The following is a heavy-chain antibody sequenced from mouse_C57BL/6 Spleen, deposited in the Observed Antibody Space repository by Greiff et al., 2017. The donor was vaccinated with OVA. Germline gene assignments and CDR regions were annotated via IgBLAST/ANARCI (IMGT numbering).Heavy chain of an antibody. J-gene: IGHJ2*01. CDR2: FYPGNSDT. D-gene: IGHD2-4*01. CDR3: TRAYDDDGYYFDC. CDR1: GYTFTSYW. Sequence: VQLQQSGTVLARPGASVKMSCKTSGYTFTSYWMHWVKQRPGQGLEWIGAFYPGNSDTSYNQKFKGKAKLTAVTSASTAYMELSSLTDEDSAVYYCTRAYDDDGYYFDCWGQGTTLTVAS. V-gene: IGHV1-5*01.